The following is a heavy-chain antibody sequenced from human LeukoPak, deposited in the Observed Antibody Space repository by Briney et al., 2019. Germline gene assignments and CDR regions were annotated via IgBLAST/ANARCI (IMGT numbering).Heavy chain of an antibody. Sequence: GGSLRLSCAASGFTFSSYAMHWVRQAPGKGLEWVSAVSGSGGTTYYADSVKGRFTISRDNSKNTLYLQMNSLRAEDTAVYYCAKDPTGWGGGYYNFDYWGQGTLVTVSS. CDR1: GFTFSSYA. D-gene: IGHD1-26*01. J-gene: IGHJ4*02. CDR2: VSGSGGTT. V-gene: IGHV3-23*01. CDR3: AKDPTGWGGGYYNFDY.